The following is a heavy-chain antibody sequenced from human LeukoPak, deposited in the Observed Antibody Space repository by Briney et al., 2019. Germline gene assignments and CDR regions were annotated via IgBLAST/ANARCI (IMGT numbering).Heavy chain of an antibody. CDR3: VRTYEIVGATAFYHYFYYMDV. Sequence: SETPSLTCTVSGGSISSSSYYWSWIRQPPGKGLEWIGEINYGGSTKYSSSLKSRVIISVDTSKNQFSLKLTSVTAADTAIYYCVRTYEIVGATAFYHYFYYMDVWGKGTTVTISS. CDR1: GGSISSSSYY. D-gene: IGHD1-26*01. J-gene: IGHJ6*03. CDR2: INYGGST. V-gene: IGHV4-39*07.